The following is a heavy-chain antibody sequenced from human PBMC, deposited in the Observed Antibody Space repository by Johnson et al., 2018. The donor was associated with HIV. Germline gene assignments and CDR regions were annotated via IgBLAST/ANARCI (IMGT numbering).Heavy chain of an antibody. Sequence: MQLVESGGGLVQPGGSLRLSCAASAFTFSSNDMKWVRQAPGKGLEWVSPISGSEHSTYYADSVKGRFTISRDNSKNTLYLQMMSLRTEDTAVYYCAKGLSLSGSYSYDAFDIWGQGTMVTVSS. V-gene: IGHV3-23*04. CDR3: AKGLSLSGSYSYDAFDI. CDR2: ISGSEHST. J-gene: IGHJ3*02. D-gene: IGHD1-26*01. CDR1: AFTFSSND.